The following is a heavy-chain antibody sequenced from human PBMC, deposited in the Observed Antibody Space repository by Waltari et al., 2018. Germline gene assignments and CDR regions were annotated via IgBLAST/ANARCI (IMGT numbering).Heavy chain of an antibody. CDR3: ARVLQSYCSSTSCYRWFDP. Sequence: QVQLQQWGAGLLKPSETLSLTCAVYGGSFSGYYWSWIRQPPGKGLEWIGEINHSGSTNYNPSLKSRVTISVDTSKNQFSLKLSSVTAADTAVYYCARVLQSYCSSTSCYRWFDPWGQGTLVTVSS. CDR2: INHSGST. CDR1: GGSFSGYY. V-gene: IGHV4-34*01. J-gene: IGHJ5*02. D-gene: IGHD2-2*01.